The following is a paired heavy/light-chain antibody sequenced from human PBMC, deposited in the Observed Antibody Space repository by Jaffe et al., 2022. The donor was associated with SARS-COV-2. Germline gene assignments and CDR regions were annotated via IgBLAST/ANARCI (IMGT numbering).Light chain of an antibody. CDR3: GTWDNSLRAGV. V-gene: IGLV1-51*02. CDR1: SPNIGGNY. Sequence: QSVLTQPPSVSAAPGQKVTISCSGSSPNIGGNYVSWYYQLPGTSPKLLIYETNKRPSGIPDRFSGSKSGTSATLGITGLQTGDEADYYCGTWDNSLRAGVFGGGTKLTVL. J-gene: IGLJ3*02. CDR2: ETN.
Heavy chain of an antibody. CDR3: ARGLCGSDCYSD. Sequence: EVLVVDSGGGLVNPGGSLRLSCVTSGFTFSDYTMNWVRQAPGKGLEWVSSISSSSGLIYYADSVKGRFTISRDNAKNSLYLQMNSLRADDTALYYCARGLCGSDCYSDWGQGTLVTVSS. CDR1: GFTFSDYT. V-gene: IGHV3-21*01. CDR2: ISSSSGLI. D-gene: IGHD2-21*02. J-gene: IGHJ4*02.